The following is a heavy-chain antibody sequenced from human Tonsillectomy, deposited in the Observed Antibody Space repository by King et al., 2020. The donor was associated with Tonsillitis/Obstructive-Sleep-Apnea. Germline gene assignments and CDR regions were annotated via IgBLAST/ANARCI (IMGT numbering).Heavy chain of an antibody. Sequence: VQLQESGPGLVKPSETLSLTCTVSGGSIRSYYWSWIRQPPGKGLEWIAYIDYSGSTNYNPSLKRRVIISVDTFKNQFSLRLKSVTAADTALYYCARDGAVMNAFDTWGQGTMVTLSS. CDR2: IDYSGST. V-gene: IGHV4-59*01. D-gene: IGHD2-8*01. CDR3: ARDGAVMNAFDT. J-gene: IGHJ3*02. CDR1: GGSIRSYY.